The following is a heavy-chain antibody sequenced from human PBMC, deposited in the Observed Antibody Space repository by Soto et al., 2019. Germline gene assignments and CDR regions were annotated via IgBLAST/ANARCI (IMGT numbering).Heavy chain of an antibody. CDR1: GCTFSSYT. D-gene: IGHD2-2*01. V-gene: IGHV1-69*02. Sequence: VQLVQSGAEVQKPGSSVKVSCKASGCTFSSYTISCVRQAPGQGLEWMGRIIPILGIANYAQKFQGRDTITADKSMRTADMDLGSLRSEDTAVYYCGIGVVVEGVGSVWGQGTLVTVSS. CDR3: GIGVVVEGVGSV. CDR2: IIPILGIA. J-gene: IGHJ1*01.